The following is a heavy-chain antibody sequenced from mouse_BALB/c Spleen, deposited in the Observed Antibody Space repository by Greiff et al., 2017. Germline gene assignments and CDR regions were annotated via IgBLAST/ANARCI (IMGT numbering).Heavy chain of an antibody. CDR1: GFTFSSYA. Sequence: EVKLVESGGGLVKPGGSLTLSCAASGFTFSSYAMSWVRQTPEKRLEWVASISSGGSTYYPDSVKGRFTISRDNARNILYLQMSSLRSEDTAMYYCARGESAMITTDYWGQGTTLTVSS. V-gene: IGHV5-6-5*01. D-gene: IGHD2-4*01. J-gene: IGHJ2*01. CDR3: ARGESAMITTDY. CDR2: ISSGGST.